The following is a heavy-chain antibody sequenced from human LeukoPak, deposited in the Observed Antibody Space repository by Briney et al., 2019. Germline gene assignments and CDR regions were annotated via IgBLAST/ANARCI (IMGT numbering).Heavy chain of an antibody. CDR3: AELGITMIGGV. V-gene: IGHV3-7*01. CDR2: IKEDGSEK. CDR1: GFTFSNYW. J-gene: IGHJ6*04. D-gene: IGHD3-10*02. Sequence: PGGSLRLSCAASGFTFSNYWMTWVRQAPGKGLEWVANIKEDGSEKFYVDSVKGRFFISRDNAKNSLYLQINSLRADDTAVYYCAELGITMIGGVWGKGTTVTISS.